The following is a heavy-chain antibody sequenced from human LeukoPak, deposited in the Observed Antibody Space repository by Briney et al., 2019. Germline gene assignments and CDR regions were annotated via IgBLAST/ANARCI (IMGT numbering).Heavy chain of an antibody. CDR3: ARDGFGSGSHDY. V-gene: IGHV3-11*06. CDR1: GFTFSDYY. J-gene: IGHJ4*02. CDR2: ISSSSTYT. Sequence: PGGSLRLSCAASGFTFSDYYMSWIRQAPGKGLEWVSYISSSSTYTKYADSVKGRFTISRDNAKNSLYLQMNSLRAEDTAVYYCARDGFGSGSHDYWGQGTLVTVSS. D-gene: IGHD3-10*01.